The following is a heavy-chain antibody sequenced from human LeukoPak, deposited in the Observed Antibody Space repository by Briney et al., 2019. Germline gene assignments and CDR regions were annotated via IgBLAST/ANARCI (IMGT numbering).Heavy chain of an antibody. Sequence: SETLSLTCTVSGGSISSYYWSWTRQPPGKGLEWIGYIHYSGSTKYNPSLKSRVLISLDTSNNQFSLKLSYVTAADTAMYYCARGYHDVLTGLYHWFDPWGQGTLVTVSS. D-gene: IGHD3-9*01. CDR1: GGSISSYY. V-gene: IGHV4-59*12. J-gene: IGHJ5*02. CDR3: ARGYHDVLTGLYHWFDP. CDR2: IHYSGST.